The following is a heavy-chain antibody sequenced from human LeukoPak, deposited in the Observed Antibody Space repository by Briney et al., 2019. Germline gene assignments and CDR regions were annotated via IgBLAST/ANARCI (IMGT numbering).Heavy chain of an antibody. D-gene: IGHD3-22*01. CDR2: IYYSGST. CDR3: ARVLYYYDSSGYYPCFDY. Sequence: SETLSLTCTVSGGSISSSSYYWGWIRQPPGKGLEWIGSIYYSGSTYYNPSLKSRVTISVDTSKNQFSLKLSSVTAADTAVYYCARVLYYYDSSGYYPCFDYWGQGTQVTVSS. J-gene: IGHJ4*02. CDR1: GGSISSSSYY. V-gene: IGHV4-39*07.